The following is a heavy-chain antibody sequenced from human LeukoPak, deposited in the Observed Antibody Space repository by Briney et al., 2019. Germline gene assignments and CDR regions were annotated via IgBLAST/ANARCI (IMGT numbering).Heavy chain of an antibody. J-gene: IGHJ4*02. CDR2: INHSGST. Sequence: SETLSLTCAVYGGSFSGYYWSWIRQPPGKGLEWIGEINHSGSTNYNPSLKSRVTISVDTSKNQFSLKLSSVTAADTAVYYCARGLSSGRKKFDYWGQGTPVTVSS. V-gene: IGHV4-34*01. D-gene: IGHD1-26*01. CDR3: ARGLSSGRKKFDY. CDR1: GGSFSGYY.